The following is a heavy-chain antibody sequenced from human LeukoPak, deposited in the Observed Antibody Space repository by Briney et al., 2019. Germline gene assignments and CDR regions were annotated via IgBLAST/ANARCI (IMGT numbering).Heavy chain of an antibody. Sequence: SCKASGYTFTSYGISWVRQAPGKGLEWVAVISYDGSNKYYADSVKGRFTISRDNSKNTLYLQMNSLRAEDTAVYYCARTNYDILTGYYSGGSDYWGQGTLVTVSS. J-gene: IGHJ4*02. V-gene: IGHV3-30-3*01. CDR1: GYTFTSYG. CDR3: ARTNYDILTGYYSGGSDY. CDR2: ISYDGSNK. D-gene: IGHD3-9*01.